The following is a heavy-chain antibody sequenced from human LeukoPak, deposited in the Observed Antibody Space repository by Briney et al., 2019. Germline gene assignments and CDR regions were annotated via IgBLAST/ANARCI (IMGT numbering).Heavy chain of an antibody. V-gene: IGHV1-2*02. CDR1: GGGFGNYG. CDR2: INPNSGGT. Sequence: ASVKVSCKASGGGFGNYGITWVRQAPGQGLEWMGWINPNSGGTNYAQKFQGRVTMTRDTSISTAYMELSRVRSDDTAVYYCARPVQLERPTDAFDIWGQGTMVTVSS. D-gene: IGHD1-1*01. J-gene: IGHJ3*02. CDR3: ARPVQLERPTDAFDI.